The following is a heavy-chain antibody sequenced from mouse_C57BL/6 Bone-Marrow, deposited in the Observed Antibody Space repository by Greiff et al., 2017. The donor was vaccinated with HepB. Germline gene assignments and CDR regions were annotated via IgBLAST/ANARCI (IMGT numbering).Heavy chain of an antibody. Sequence: EVQRVESGPGLVKPSQSLSLTCSVTGYSITSGYYWNWIRQFPGNKLEWMGYISYDGSNNSNPSLKNRISITRDTSKNQFFLKLNSVTTEDTATYYCARGADGYYGAMDYWGQGTSVTVSS. CDR3: ARGADGYYGAMDY. V-gene: IGHV3-6*01. CDR2: ISYDGSN. J-gene: IGHJ4*01. D-gene: IGHD2-3*01. CDR1: GYSITSGYY.